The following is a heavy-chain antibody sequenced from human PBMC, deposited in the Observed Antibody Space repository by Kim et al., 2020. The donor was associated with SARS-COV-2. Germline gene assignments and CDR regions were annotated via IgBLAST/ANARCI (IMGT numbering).Heavy chain of an antibody. D-gene: IGHD6-6*01. CDR1: GGSISSGGYY. J-gene: IGHJ4*01. CDR3: ARDVLGYSSSSHFDY. Sequence: SETLSLTCTVSGGSISSGGYYWSWIRQHPGKGLEWIGYIYYSGSTYYNPSLKSRVTISVDTSKNQFSLKLSSVTAADTAVYYCARDVLGYSSSSHFDYWGHGTLVTVSS. CDR2: IYYSGST. V-gene: IGHV4-31*03.